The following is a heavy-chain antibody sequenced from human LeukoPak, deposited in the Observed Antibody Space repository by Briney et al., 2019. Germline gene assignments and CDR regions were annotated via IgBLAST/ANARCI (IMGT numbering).Heavy chain of an antibody. CDR2: INHSGST. J-gene: IGHJ4*02. CDR3: VRHSGWYFGY. Sequence: SETLSLTCAVYGGSFSGYYWSWIRQPPGKGLEWIGEINHSGSTNYNPSLKSRVIISLDGSKNLLSLELSSVTAADTAVYYCVRHSGWYFGYWGQGTLVTVSS. V-gene: IGHV4-34*01. D-gene: IGHD6-19*01. CDR1: GGSFSGYY.